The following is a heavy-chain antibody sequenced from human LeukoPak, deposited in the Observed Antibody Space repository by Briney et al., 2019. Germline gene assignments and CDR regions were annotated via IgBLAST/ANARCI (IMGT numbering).Heavy chain of an antibody. CDR2: IKQDGSEK. V-gene: IGHV3-7*05. CDR3: ARGDVRYCSSSSCRMGYYGMDV. D-gene: IGHD2-2*01. CDR1: GFTFSNYW. Sequence: GGSLRLSCAASGFTFSNYWVNWVRRAPGKGLEWVANIKQDGSEKYYVDSVKGRFTISRDNAKNSLYLQMNSLRAEDTAVYYCARGDVRYCSSSSCRMGYYGMDVWGQGTTVTVSS. J-gene: IGHJ6*02.